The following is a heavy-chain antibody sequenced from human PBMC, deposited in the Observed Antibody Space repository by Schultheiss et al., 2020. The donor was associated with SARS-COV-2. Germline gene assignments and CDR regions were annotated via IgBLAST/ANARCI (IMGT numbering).Heavy chain of an antibody. CDR1: GFTFSSYG. CDR2: ISSSSSYI. V-gene: IGHV3-21*01. J-gene: IGHJ4*02. D-gene: IGHD6-19*01. Sequence: GGSLRLSCAASGFTFSSYGMHWVRQAPGKGLEWVSSISSSSSYIYYADSVKGRFTISRDNAKNSLYLQMNSLRAEDTAVYYCAAHRGSSGFHWGQGTLVTVSS. CDR3: AAHRGSSGFH.